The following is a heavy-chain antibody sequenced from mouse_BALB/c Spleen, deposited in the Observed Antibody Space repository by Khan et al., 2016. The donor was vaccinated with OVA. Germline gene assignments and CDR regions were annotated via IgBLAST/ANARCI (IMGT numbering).Heavy chain of an antibody. CDR1: GDSITTGY. V-gene: IGHV3-8*02. D-gene: IGHD2-14*01. J-gene: IGHJ3*01. CDR2: IIYTGYT. CDR3: ARSTYRYAFVY. Sequence: EVQLQESGPSLAKPSQTLSLTCSVTGDSITTGYWNWIRKFPGNKLEYMGYIIYTGYTYYNPSLNSRISITRHTSNNQYYLQWNSVTDEDTATYYCARSTYRYAFVYWGQGTLVTVSA.